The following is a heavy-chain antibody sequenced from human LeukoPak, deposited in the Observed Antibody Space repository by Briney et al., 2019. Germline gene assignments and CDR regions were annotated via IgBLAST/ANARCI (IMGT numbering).Heavy chain of an antibody. CDR2: IKSKTDGGTT. J-gene: IGHJ4*02. V-gene: IGHV3-15*01. CDR1: GFTFSNAW. CDR3: ARDGGYSYGYCDY. D-gene: IGHD5-18*01. Sequence: GGSLRLSCAASGFTFSNAWMSWVRQAPGKGLEWVGRIKSKTDGGTTDYAAPVKGRFTISRDDSKNTLYLQMNSLRAEDTAVYYCARDGGYSYGYCDYWGQGTLVTVSS.